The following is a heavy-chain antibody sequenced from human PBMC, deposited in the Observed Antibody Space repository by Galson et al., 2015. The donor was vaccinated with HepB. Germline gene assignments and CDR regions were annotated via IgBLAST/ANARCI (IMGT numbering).Heavy chain of an antibody. V-gene: IGHV3-48*01. CDR1: GFTFSSYS. J-gene: IGHJ2*01. Sequence: SLRLSCAAPGFTFSSYSMNWVRQAPGKGLEWVSYISSSSSTIYYADSVKGRFTISRDNAKNSLYLQINSLRAEDTAVHYCARDLLVAARHWYFDLWGRGTLVTVSS. CDR2: ISSSSSTI. CDR3: ARDLLVAARHWYFDL. D-gene: IGHD6-6*01.